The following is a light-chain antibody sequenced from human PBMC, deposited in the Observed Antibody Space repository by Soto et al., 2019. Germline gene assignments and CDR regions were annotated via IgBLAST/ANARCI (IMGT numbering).Light chain of an antibody. CDR1: QNVGRN. CDR3: QQYNHWPHMSS. J-gene: IGKJ2*03. CDR2: GTS. Sequence: EIVMTQSPDTLSVSPGERATLSCSASQNVGRNVAWYQQRPGQAPRLIIHGTSTRAADIPARFSGSVSGTECTHTINRLQAEDFVIYYCQQYNHWPHMSSFGQGTKLAMK. V-gene: IGKV3-15*01.